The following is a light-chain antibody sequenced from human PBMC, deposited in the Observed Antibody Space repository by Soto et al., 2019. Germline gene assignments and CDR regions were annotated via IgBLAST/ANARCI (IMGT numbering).Light chain of an antibody. CDR1: QSVGSN. J-gene: IGKJ5*01. V-gene: IGKV3-15*01. CDR3: QQYNNWPAIT. Sequence: EIVMTQSPATLSVSPGARATLSCRASQSVGSNFAWYRQKPGQAPRLLIYGASTRATGIAARFSGSGSGTEFTLAISSLQSEDFAVYFCQQYNNWPAITFGQGTRLEIK. CDR2: GAS.